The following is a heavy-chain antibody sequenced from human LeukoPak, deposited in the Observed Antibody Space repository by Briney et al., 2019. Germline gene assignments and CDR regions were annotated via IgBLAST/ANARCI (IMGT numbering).Heavy chain of an antibody. V-gene: IGHV4-39*07. D-gene: IGHD3-22*01. CDR3: ARGNYDSSGYYFDY. CDR2: IYYSGST. J-gene: IGHJ4*02. CDR1: GGSISSSSYY. Sequence: PSETLSLTCTVSGGSISSSSYYWGWIRPPPGKGLEWIGSIYYSGSTNYNPSLKSRVTISVDTSKNQFSLKLSSVTAADTAVYYCARGNYDSSGYYFDYWGQGTLVTVSS.